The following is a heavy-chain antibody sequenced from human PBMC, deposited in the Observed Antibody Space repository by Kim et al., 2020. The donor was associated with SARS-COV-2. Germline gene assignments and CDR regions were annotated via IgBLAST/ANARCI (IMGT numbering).Heavy chain of an antibody. CDR3: ARSEGRASWHQFDY. V-gene: IGHV4-59*01. CDR2: IFYGGDT. Sequence: SETLSLTCTVSSDSFSAYYWSWIRHLPGKGLEWIGYIFYGGDTNYNPSLRSRVTISWDTSTNQFSLDLTSVPDADTAVYYCARSEGRASWHQFDYWGQG. CDR1: SDSFSAYY. J-gene: IGHJ4*02.